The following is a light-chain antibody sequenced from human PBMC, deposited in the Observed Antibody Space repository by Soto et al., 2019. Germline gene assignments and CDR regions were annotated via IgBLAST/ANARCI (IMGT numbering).Light chain of an antibody. V-gene: IGLV2-8*01. J-gene: IGLJ1*01. Sequence: QSALTQPPSASGSPGQSVTISCTGTSSDVGGYNYVSWYQQHPGKAPKLMIYEVSKRPSGVPDRFSGSKSGNTASLTVSGLHAEDEADYYCSSYAGSNHFVFGPGTKVNVL. CDR3: SSYAGSNHFV. CDR2: EVS. CDR1: SSDVGGYNY.